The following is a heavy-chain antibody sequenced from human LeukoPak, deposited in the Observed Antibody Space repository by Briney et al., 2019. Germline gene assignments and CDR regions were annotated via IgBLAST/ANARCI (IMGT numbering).Heavy chain of an antibody. Sequence: KPSETLSLTCSVFDGSTSNYYWSWIRQPPGKGLEWIGYAYYTGSTTYNPSLASRVTIYVDTSKTQFSLKLTAVTAADTAVYYCARNSAVATSRSWFDPWGQGTLVTVSS. J-gene: IGHJ5*02. V-gene: IGHV4-59*08. CDR2: AYYTGST. CDR1: DGSTSNYY. CDR3: ARNSAVATSRSWFDP. D-gene: IGHD6-19*01.